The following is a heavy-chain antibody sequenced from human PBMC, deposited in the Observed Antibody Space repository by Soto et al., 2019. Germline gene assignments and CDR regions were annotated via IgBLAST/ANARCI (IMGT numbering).Heavy chain of an antibody. CDR1: GGSISSYY. CDR3: ARDPTDADETPYYYYGMDV. V-gene: IGHV4-59*01. CDR2: IYYSGST. J-gene: IGHJ6*02. Sequence: PSETLSLTCTVSGGSISSYYWSWIRQPPGKGLEWIGYIYYSGSTNYNPSLKSRVTISVDTSKNQFSLKLSSVTAADTAVYYCARDPTDADETPYYYYGMDVWGQGTTVTVS.